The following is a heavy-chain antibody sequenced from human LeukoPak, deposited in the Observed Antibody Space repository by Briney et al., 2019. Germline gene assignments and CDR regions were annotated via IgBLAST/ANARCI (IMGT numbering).Heavy chain of an antibody. CDR1: GFTFSDYY. CDR2: ISSSGSTI. Sequence: GGSLRLSCAASGFTFSDYYMSWIRQAPGKGLEWVSYISSSGSTIYYADSVKGRFTISRDNAKNSLYLQMNSLRAEDTAVYYCAREPYDFWSGYYYIFFDYWGQGTLVTVSS. V-gene: IGHV3-11*04. J-gene: IGHJ4*02. CDR3: AREPYDFWSGYYYIFFDY. D-gene: IGHD3-3*01.